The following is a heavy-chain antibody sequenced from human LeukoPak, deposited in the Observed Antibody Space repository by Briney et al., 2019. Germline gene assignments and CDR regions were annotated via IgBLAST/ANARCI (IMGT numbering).Heavy chain of an antibody. Sequence: ASVKVSCKASGYTLTGYYMHWVRQAPGQGLEWMGWINPNSGGTNYGQKLQGRVTMTRDTSISTAYMVLSRLRSDDTAVYYCESKYYYDSRQNYYYYGMDVWGQGTTVTVSS. CDR2: INPNSGGT. CDR3: ESKYYYDSRQNYYYYGMDV. J-gene: IGHJ6*02. V-gene: IGHV1-2*02. CDR1: GYTLTGYY. D-gene: IGHD3-22*01.